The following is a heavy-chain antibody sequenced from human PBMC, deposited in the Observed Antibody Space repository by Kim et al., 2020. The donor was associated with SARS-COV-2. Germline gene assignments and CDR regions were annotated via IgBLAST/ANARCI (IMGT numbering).Heavy chain of an antibody. V-gene: IGHV3-30-3*01. CDR3: ARESGFVYSSGWY. CDR2: ISYDGSNK. Sequence: GGSLRLSCAASGFTFSSYAMHWVRQAPGKGLEWVAVISYDGSNKYYADSVKGRFTISRDNSKNTLYLQMNSLRAEDTAVYYCARESGFVYSSGWYWGQGTLVTVSS. J-gene: IGHJ4*02. CDR1: GFTFSSYA. D-gene: IGHD6-19*01.